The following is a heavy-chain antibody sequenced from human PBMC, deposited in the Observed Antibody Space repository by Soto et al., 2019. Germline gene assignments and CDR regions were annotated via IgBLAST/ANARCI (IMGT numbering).Heavy chain of an antibody. CDR2: ISYDGSYK. Sequence: QVQLVESGGGVVQPGRSLRLSCAASGFSFSSSGIHWVRQTPGKGPEWVAVISYDGSYKYYADSVKGRFTISRDNSKNTLYLQMGSLRAEDTAVYYCVKEADSTMGTAFDYWGQGSLVTVSS. V-gene: IGHV3-30*18. CDR3: VKEADSTMGTAFDY. CDR1: GFSFSSSG. D-gene: IGHD5-18*01. J-gene: IGHJ4*02.